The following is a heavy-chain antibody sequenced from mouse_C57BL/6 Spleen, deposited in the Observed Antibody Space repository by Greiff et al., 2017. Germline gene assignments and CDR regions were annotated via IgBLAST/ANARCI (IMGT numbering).Heavy chain of an antibody. J-gene: IGHJ2*01. Sequence: EVQLVESGGGLVKPGGSLKLSCAASGFTFSSYAMSWVRQTPEKRLEWVATISDGGSYTYYPDNVKGRFTISRDNAKNNLYLQMSHLKSEDTAMYYCARDRGDYDAGGFDYWGQGTTLTVSS. D-gene: IGHD2-4*01. CDR1: GFTFSSYA. CDR2: ISDGGSYT. V-gene: IGHV5-4*01. CDR3: ARDRGDYDAGGFDY.